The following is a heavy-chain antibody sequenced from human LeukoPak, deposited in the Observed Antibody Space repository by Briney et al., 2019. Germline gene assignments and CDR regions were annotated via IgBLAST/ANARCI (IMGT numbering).Heavy chain of an antibody. CDR1: GGSISSYY. Sequence: PSETLSLTCTVSGGSISSYYWSWIRQPPGKGLEWIGYIYYSGSTNYNPSLKSRVTISVDTSKNQFSLKLSSVTAADTAVYYCARDGGYSYPNWFDPWGQGTLVTVSS. J-gene: IGHJ5*02. CDR3: ARDGGYSYPNWFDP. D-gene: IGHD5-18*01. V-gene: IGHV4-59*01. CDR2: IYYSGST.